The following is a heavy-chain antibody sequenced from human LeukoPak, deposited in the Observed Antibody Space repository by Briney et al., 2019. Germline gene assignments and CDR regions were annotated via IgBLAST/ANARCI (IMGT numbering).Heavy chain of an antibody. CDR2: IYYSGST. J-gene: IGHJ4*02. V-gene: IGHV4-59*01. D-gene: IGHD4-17*01. Sequence: RTSETLSLTCTVSGGSISSYYWSWIRQPPGKGLEWIGYIYYSGSTNYNPSLKSRVTISVDTSKNQFSLKLSSVTAADTAVYYCARVGVYGDYGAFDYWGQGTLVTVSS. CDR1: GGSISSYY. CDR3: ARVGVYGDYGAFDY.